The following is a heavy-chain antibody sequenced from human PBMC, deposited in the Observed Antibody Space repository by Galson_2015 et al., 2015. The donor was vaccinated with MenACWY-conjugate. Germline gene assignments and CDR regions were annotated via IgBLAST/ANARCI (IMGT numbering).Heavy chain of an antibody. CDR2: INDEGGSEK. Sequence: SLRLSCAASGFTFSSYRMSWVRQAPGKGLEWVANINDEGGSEKYYVDSVKGRFSISRDNAKNMVYLQMDGLGDEDTAVYFCARDNNWSFDSWGQGTLVTVSS. CDR3: ARDNNWSFDS. D-gene: IGHD1-1*01. V-gene: IGHV3-7*01. CDR1: GFTFSSYR. J-gene: IGHJ4*02.